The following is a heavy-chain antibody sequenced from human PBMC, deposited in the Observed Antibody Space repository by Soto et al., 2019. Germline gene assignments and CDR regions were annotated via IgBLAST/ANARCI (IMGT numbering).Heavy chain of an antibody. D-gene: IGHD3-16*01. V-gene: IGHV1-69*01. Sequence: QMQLVQSGAEKKKPGSSVKVSCQASGDTFPNFAVTWVRQAPEQGLEWIGGVVPTFDTRSYAQRFQGRVTITGDELTGKSYLELSNLRSGGTAIYFWGRMDASLVGGGEWFAPWGQGTLVTVSS. CDR1: GDTFPNFA. CDR3: GRMDASLVGGGEWFAP. J-gene: IGHJ5*02. CDR2: VVPTFDTR.